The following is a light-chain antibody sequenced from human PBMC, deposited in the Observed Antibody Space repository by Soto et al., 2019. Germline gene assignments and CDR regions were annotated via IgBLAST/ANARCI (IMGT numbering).Light chain of an antibody. CDR1: QSISNY. V-gene: IGKV1-39*01. CDR2: AAS. J-gene: IGKJ5*01. CDR3: QQSYSTRVT. Sequence: DIQMTQSPSSLSASVGDRVTITCRASQSISNYLNWYQQKPGKAPKLLSYAASSLQSGVPSRFSGSGSGTDFTLTISSLQPEDFATYYCQQSYSTRVTFAQGTRLEIK.